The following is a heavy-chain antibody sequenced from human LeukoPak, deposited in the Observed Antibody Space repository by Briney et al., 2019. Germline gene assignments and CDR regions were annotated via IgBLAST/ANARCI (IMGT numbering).Heavy chain of an antibody. Sequence: GASVKVSCKASGYTFTGYYMHWVRQAPGQGLEWMGWISAYNGNTNYAQKLRGRVTMTTDTSTSTAYMELRSLRSDDTAVYYCARDEAYCGGDCYWYWGQGTLVTVSS. CDR1: GYTFTGYY. CDR2: ISAYNGNT. V-gene: IGHV1-18*04. D-gene: IGHD2-21*02. J-gene: IGHJ4*02. CDR3: ARDEAYCGGDCYWY.